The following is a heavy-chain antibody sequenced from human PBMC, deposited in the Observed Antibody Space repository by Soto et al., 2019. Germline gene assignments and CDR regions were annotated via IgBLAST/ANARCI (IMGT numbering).Heavy chain of an antibody. J-gene: IGHJ5*02. CDR1: GFTFSSYA. V-gene: IGHV3-23*01. CDR2: ISGSGGST. CDR3: AKGHSSSWYFNWFDP. D-gene: IGHD6-13*01. Sequence: GGSLRLSCAASGFTFSSYAMSWVRQAPGKGLEWVSAISGSGGSTYYADSVKGRFTISRDNSKNTLYLQMNSLRAEDTAVFYFAKGHSSSWYFNWFDPWGQGTLVTVSS.